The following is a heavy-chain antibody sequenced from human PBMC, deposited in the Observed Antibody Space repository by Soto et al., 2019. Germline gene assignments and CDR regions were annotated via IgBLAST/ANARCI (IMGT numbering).Heavy chain of an antibody. CDR2: IYHSGST. CDR1: GGSISSSNW. V-gene: IGHV4-4*02. CDR3: ARVYCTNGVCPYGMDV. J-gene: IGHJ6*02. Sequence: SETLSLTCAVSGGSISSSNWWSWVRQPPGKGLEWIGEIYHSGSTNYNPSLKSRVTISVDKSKNQFSLQLNSVTPEDTAVYYCARVYCTNGVCPYGMDVWGQGTTVTVSS. D-gene: IGHD2-8*01.